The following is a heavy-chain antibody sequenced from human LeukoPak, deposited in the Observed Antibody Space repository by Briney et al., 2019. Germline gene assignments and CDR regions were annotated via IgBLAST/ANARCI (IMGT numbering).Heavy chain of an antibody. V-gene: IGHV1-46*01. CDR2: INPSGGST. J-gene: IGHJ5*02. CDR3: ARAVWFDP. CDR1: GYTFTGQY. Sequence: VSVKVSCKASGYTFTGQYMHWVRQAPGQGLEWMGRINPSGGSTSYAQKFQGRVTMTRDTSTSTVYMELSSLRSEDTAVYYCARAVWFDPWGQGTLVTVSS.